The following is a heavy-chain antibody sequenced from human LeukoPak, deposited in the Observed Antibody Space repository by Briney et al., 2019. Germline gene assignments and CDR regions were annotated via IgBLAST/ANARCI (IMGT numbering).Heavy chain of an antibody. J-gene: IGHJ2*01. V-gene: IGHV3-23*01. CDR2: ISGTGSGT. CDR3: AKDHSNWYFDL. Sequence: GGSLRLSCAASGFTFSSYSMNWVRQAPGKGLEWVSAISGTGSGTYYADSVKGRFTISRDNSKNALYLQMNSLRAEDTALYYCAKDHSNWYFDLWGRGTLLTVSS. CDR1: GFTFSSYS.